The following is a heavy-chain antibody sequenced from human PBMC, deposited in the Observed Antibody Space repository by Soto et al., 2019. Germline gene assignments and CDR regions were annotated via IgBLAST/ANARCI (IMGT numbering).Heavy chain of an antibody. J-gene: IGHJ4*02. Sequence: GGSLRLSCAASGFTFSSYWMTWVRQAPGKGLEFLATIKPDGSDTYYVDSVKGRFTISRDNAKNSLYLQMNSLRAEDTAVYYCARDDYPYYDDSSGYHFDYWGQGALVTVSS. D-gene: IGHD3-22*01. CDR1: GFTFSSYW. CDR2: IKPDGSDT. CDR3: ARDDYPYYDDSSGYHFDY. V-gene: IGHV3-7*01.